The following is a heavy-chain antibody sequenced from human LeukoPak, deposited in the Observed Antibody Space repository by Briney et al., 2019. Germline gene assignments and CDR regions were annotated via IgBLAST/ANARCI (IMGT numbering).Heavy chain of an antibody. V-gene: IGHV3-30*02. CDR3: AKSLYGSGSYLHYYYYYMDV. Sequence: GGSLRLSCEASGFSFSNYWMSWVRQAPGKGLEWVAVIWYGGSNKYYADSVKGRFTISRDNSKNTLYLQMNSLRAEDTAVYYCAKSLYGSGSYLHYYYYYMDVWGKGTTVTVSS. CDR2: IWYGGSNK. CDR1: GFSFSNYW. D-gene: IGHD3-10*01. J-gene: IGHJ6*03.